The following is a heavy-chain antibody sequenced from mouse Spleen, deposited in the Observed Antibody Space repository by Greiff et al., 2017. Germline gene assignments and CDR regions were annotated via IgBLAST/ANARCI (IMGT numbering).Heavy chain of an antibody. CDR2: INPNNGGT. Sequence: VQLQQSGPELVKPGASVKISCKASGYTFTDYYMNWVKQSHGKSLEWIGDINPNNGGTSYNQKFKGKATLTVDKSSSTAHMELRSLTSEDSAVDYCARGYRYDVGHRRIWFAYWGQGTLVTVSA. V-gene: IGHV1-26*01. CDR3: ARGYRYDVGHRRIWFAY. J-gene: IGHJ3*01. D-gene: IGHD2-14*01. CDR1: GYTFTDYY.